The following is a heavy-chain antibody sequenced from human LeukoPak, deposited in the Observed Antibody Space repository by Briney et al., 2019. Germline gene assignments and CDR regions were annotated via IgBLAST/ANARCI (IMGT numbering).Heavy chain of an antibody. CDR2: IYSGGST. Sequence: GGSLRLSCAASRFTISSSYMNWVRQAPGKGLEWVSVIYSGGSTYYADSVKGRFTTSRDNSKNTLYLQMNSLRAEDTAVYYCARGCSDGSCYDYWGQGTLVTVSS. CDR1: RFTISSSY. J-gene: IGHJ4*02. D-gene: IGHD2-15*01. CDR3: ARGCSDGSCYDY. V-gene: IGHV3-53*01.